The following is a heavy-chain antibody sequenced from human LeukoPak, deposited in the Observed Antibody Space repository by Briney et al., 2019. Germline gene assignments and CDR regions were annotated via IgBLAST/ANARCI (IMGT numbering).Heavy chain of an antibody. D-gene: IGHD4-17*01. CDR2: ISAYNGNT. Sequence: ASVQVSCKASGYTFTNFGISWVRQAPGQGLEWMGWISAYNGNTNYAQRLQGRVTMTTDTSTSTAYMELRSLRSDDTAVYYCARDRDYGDYNTQDLFVYWGQGTLVTVSS. CDR3: ARDRDYGDYNTQDLFVY. CDR1: GYTFTNFG. J-gene: IGHJ4*02. V-gene: IGHV1-18*01.